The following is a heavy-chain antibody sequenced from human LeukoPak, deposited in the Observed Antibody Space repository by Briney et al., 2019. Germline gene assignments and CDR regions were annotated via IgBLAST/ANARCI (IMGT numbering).Heavy chain of an antibody. D-gene: IGHD3-16*01. J-gene: IGHJ4*02. CDR1: GGTFSSYA. Sequence: ASVKVSCKASGGTFSSYAISWVRQAPGQGLEWMGIINPSGGSTSYAQKFQGRVTMTRNTSISTAYMELSSLRSEDTAVYYCARDNDSRDPPHFDYWGQGTLVTVSS. CDR3: ARDNDSRDPPHFDY. CDR2: INPSGGST. V-gene: IGHV1-46*01.